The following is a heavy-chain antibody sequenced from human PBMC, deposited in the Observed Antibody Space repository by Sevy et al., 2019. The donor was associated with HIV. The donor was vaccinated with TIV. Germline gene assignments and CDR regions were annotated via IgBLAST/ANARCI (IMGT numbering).Heavy chain of an antibody. D-gene: IGHD5-18*01. CDR1: GFTFDDYA. V-gene: IGHV3-9*01. J-gene: IGHJ3*02. CDR2: ISWNSGSI. Sequence: GGSLRLSCAASGFTFDDYAMHWVRQAPGKGLEWVSGISWNSGSIGYADSVKGRFTISRDNAKNSLYLQMNSVRAEDTALYYCAKVYSYGYNGAFDIWGQGTMVTVSS. CDR3: AKVYSYGYNGAFDI.